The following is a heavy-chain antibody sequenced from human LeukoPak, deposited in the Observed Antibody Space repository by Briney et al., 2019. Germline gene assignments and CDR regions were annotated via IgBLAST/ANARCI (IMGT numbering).Heavy chain of an antibody. V-gene: IGHV1-18*01. CDR2: NRAYNGNT. CDR1: GYTFTSYG. Sequence: GASVKVSCKASGYTFTSYGISWVRQAPGQGLEWMGWNRAYNGNTNYAQKLQGRVTMTTDTSTSTAYMELRSLRSDDTAVYYCARESRYYYDSSGYLYYFDYWGQGTLVTVSS. D-gene: IGHD3-22*01. J-gene: IGHJ4*02. CDR3: ARESRYYYDSSGYLYYFDY.